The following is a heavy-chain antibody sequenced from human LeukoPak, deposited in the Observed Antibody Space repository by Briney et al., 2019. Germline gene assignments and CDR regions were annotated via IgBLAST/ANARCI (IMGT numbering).Heavy chain of an antibody. J-gene: IGHJ4*02. V-gene: IGHV3-11*06. CDR2: ISSSSYT. CDR3: ARAYSTSWFDY. Sequence: GGSLRLSCAASGFSFSDFYMVWIRQAPGKGLEWVSHISSSSYTNYADSVKGRFTISRDNAKNSLSLQMNSLRAEDTAVYYCARAYSTSWFDYWGQGALVTVSS. D-gene: IGHD6-13*01. CDR1: GFSFSDFY.